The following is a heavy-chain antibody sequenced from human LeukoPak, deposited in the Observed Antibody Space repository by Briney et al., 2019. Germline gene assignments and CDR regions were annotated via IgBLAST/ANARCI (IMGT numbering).Heavy chain of an antibody. CDR1: GGSISSYY. CDR3: ARVNCSGGSCYLDY. D-gene: IGHD2-15*01. CDR2: IYTSEST. V-gene: IGHV4-4*09. Sequence: PSETLSLTCTVSGGSISSYYWSWIRQPPGKGLEWIGYIYTSESTNYNPSLKSRVTISVDTSKNQFSLKLSSVTAADTAVYYCARVNCSGGSCYLDYWGQGTLVTVSS. J-gene: IGHJ4*02.